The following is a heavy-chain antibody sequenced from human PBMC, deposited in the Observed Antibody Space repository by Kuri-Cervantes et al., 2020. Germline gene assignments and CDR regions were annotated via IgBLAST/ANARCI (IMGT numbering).Heavy chain of an antibody. J-gene: IGHJ5*02. V-gene: IGHV3-23*01. CDR2: ISGSGGST. CDR3: AMGVLSAALNWFDP. D-gene: IGHD2-2*01. CDR1: GFTFSSYA. Sequence: GESLKISCAASGFTFSSYAMSWVRQAPGKGLEWVSGISGSGGSTYYADSVKGRFTISRDKSKNTLSLQMNSLRAEDTAVYYCAMGVLSAALNWFDPWGQGTLVTVSS.